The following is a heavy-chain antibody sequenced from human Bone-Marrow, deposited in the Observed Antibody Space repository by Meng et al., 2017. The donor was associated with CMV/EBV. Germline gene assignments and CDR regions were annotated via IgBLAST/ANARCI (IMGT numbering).Heavy chain of an antibody. CDR2: MFGDGRR. V-gene: IGHV3-53*01. D-gene: IGHD2-21*01. CDR3: IRGGDFNY. Sequence: GESLKISCAATGYPVSANLMMWVRQAPGKGLEWVSIMFGDGRRFYADSVKGRFTVSGDDSKNTLDLQMNSLRAEDTAVYYCIRGGDFNYWGQGTLVTVSS. J-gene: IGHJ4*02. CDR1: GYPVSANL.